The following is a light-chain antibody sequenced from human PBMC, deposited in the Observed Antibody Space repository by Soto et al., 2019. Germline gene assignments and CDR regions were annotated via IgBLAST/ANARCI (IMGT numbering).Light chain of an antibody. Sequence: QSVLTQPASVSGSPGQSITISCTGTSSDIGGYNYVAWYQQHLGKAPKLIIYNVAVRPSGVSNRFSGSKSGNTASLAICGLQPEDEAHYYCSSYTGASALYVFGTGTKLTVL. V-gene: IGLV2-14*03. J-gene: IGLJ1*01. CDR2: NVA. CDR1: SSDIGGYNY. CDR3: SSYTGASALYV.